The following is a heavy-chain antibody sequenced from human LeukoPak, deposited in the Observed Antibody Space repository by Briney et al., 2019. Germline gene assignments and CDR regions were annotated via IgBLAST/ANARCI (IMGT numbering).Heavy chain of an antibody. CDR2: IYSAGHT. Sequence: GGSLRLSGGASGITVRNNYMSWVRQAPGKGLEWVSIIYSAGHTYYADSVKGRFTISRDSSKDTLYLQMNSLRAEDTAVYYCARRLSSSWSHDYWGQGTLVTVSS. CDR3: ARRLSSSWSHDY. J-gene: IGHJ4*02. D-gene: IGHD6-13*01. CDR1: GITVRNNY. V-gene: IGHV3-66*01.